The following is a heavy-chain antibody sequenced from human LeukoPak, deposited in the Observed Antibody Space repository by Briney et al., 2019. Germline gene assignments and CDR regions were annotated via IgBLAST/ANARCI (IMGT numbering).Heavy chain of an antibody. D-gene: IGHD5-12*01. CDR3: ARGKYGGYFIDY. CDR2: ISSNGGST. CDR1: GFTFSSYA. J-gene: IGHJ4*02. V-gene: IGHV3-64*01. Sequence: SGGSLRLSCAASGFTFSSYAMHWVRQAPGKGLEYVSAISSNGGSTYYANSVKGRFTISRDNSKNTLYLQMNSLRAEDTAVYYCARGKYGGYFIDYWGQGTLVTVSS.